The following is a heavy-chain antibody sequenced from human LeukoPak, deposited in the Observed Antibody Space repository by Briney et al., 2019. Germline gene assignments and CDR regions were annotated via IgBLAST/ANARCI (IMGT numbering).Heavy chain of an antibody. J-gene: IGHJ4*02. CDR2: IYYSGST. D-gene: IGHD3-10*01. Sequence: SETLSLTCTVSGGSISSSSYYWGWIRQPPGKGLEWIGSIYYSGSTYYNPSLKSRVTISVDTSKNQFSLKLSSVTAADTAVYYCARKDDYCGSGSPQYYFDYWGQGTLVTVSS. CDR3: ARKDDYCGSGSPQYYFDY. CDR1: GGSISSSSYY. V-gene: IGHV4-39*07.